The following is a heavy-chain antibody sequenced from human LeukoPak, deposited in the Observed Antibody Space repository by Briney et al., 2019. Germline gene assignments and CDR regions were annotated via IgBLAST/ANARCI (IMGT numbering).Heavy chain of an antibody. CDR2: IYYSGST. CDR3: ARALPSRADY. Sequence: SETLSLTCTVSGGSISSYYWSWIRQPPGKGLEWIGYIYYSGSTNYNPSLKSRVTISVDTSKNQFSLKLSSVTAADTAVYYCARALPSRADYWGQGTLVTVSS. J-gene: IGHJ4*02. V-gene: IGHV4-59*12. CDR1: GGSISSYY.